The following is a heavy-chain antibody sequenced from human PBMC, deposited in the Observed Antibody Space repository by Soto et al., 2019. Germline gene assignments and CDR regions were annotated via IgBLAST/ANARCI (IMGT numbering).Heavy chain of an antibody. CDR2: IYSGGST. V-gene: IGHV3-53*04. Sequence: EVQLVESGGGLVQPGGSLRLSCAASGFTVSSNYMSWVRQAPGKGLEWVSVIYSGGSTYYADSVKGRFIISRHNSKNTLYLQMNSLRAEDTAVYYCARGYCSGGSCYSAPFDYWGQGTLVTVSS. D-gene: IGHD2-15*01. J-gene: IGHJ4*02. CDR3: ARGYCSGGSCYSAPFDY. CDR1: GFTVSSNY.